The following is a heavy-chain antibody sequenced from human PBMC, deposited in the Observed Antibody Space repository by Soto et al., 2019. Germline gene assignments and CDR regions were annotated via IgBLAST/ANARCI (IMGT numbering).Heavy chain of an antibody. CDR2: IYPGDSDT. V-gene: IGHV5-51*01. Sequence: GSLTISCKRPGDSFTSYWIGWVRQMPGKGLEWMGIIYPGDSDTRYSPSFQGHVTISADKSISTAYLQCSSLKASDTAMYYCARRYSSSGAGYYGMDVWGQGTTVTVSS. CDR1: GDSFTSYW. D-gene: IGHD6-13*01. J-gene: IGHJ6*02. CDR3: ARRYSSSGAGYYGMDV.